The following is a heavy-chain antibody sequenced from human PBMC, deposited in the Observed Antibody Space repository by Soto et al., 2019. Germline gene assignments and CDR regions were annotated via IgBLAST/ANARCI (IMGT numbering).Heavy chain of an antibody. CDR3: AKDWENMATF. Sequence: GGSLRLSCAASGFTFSSYAMSWVRQAPGKGLAWVSGISGSGGSTYYADSVKGRFTISRDNSRNTLYLQMNSLRAEDTAVYYCAKDWENMATFWGQETPVTVSS. CDR1: GFTFSSYA. D-gene: IGHD5-12*01. J-gene: IGHJ4*02. CDR2: ISGSGGST. V-gene: IGHV3-23*01.